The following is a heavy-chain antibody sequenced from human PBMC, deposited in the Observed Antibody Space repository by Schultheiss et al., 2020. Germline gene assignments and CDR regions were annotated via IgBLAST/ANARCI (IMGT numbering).Heavy chain of an antibody. J-gene: IGHJ6*03. D-gene: IGHD3-3*01. CDR2: ISSSSSYT. CDR3: ARAHTIFGVVPYYYYYMDV. V-gene: IGHV3-21*05. CDR1: GFTFSSYS. Sequence: GGSLRLSCAASGFTFSSYSMNWVRQAPGKGLEWVSYISSSSSYTNYADSVKGRFTISRDNSKNTLYLQMNSLRAEDTAVYYCARAHTIFGVVPYYYYYMDVWGKGTTVTVAS.